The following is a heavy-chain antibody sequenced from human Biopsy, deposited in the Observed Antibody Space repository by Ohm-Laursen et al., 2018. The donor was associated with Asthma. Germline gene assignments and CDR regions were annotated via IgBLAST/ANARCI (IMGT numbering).Heavy chain of an antibody. CDR3: DRAFNSNGIDV. J-gene: IGHJ6*02. CDR1: GFSIGTSGMR. Sequence: TQTLTLTCTLSGFSIGTSGMRVNWIRQPPGKAQEWLGRIDWDNDKFYSTSLKTSLSLSKDTSKNRVVLTMTDVDPVETGTYYCDRAFNSNGIDVWGQGTTVTVSS. D-gene: IGHD5-24*01. V-gene: IGHV2-70*04. CDR2: IDWDNDK.